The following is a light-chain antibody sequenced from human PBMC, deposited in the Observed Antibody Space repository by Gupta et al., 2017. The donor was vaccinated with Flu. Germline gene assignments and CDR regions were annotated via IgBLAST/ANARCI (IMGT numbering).Light chain of an antibody. Sequence: EIVLTQSPATLSLSPGESATLSCWASQNIDNLLAWYQHKPGQAPRLLFYAASNRATGIKARFSGSGDGTDFILTISSREPEDSAVYYCQHRRSGHPVDTFGHGTKVDIK. V-gene: IGKV3-11*01. CDR2: AAS. CDR1: QNIDNL. J-gene: IGKJ3*01. CDR3: QHRRSGHPVDT.